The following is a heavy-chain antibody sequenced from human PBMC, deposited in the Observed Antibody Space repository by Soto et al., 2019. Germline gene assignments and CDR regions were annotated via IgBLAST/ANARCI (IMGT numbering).Heavy chain of an antibody. V-gene: IGHV1-8*01. J-gene: IGHJ5*02. CDR1: GYAXTNND. CDR2: MNPNSGNG. Sequence: SXKVSFKASGYAXTNNDISWVRQSTGQGLEWIGWMNPNSGNGGYAQKFQGRVTMTRDTSTSTAYMELSSMASYDTAIYYCARMATSGTLNWFDPWGQGTLGTVSS. CDR3: ARMATSGTLNWFDP.